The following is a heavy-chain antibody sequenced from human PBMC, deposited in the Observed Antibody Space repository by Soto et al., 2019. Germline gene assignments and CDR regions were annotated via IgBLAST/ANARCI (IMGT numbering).Heavy chain of an antibody. Sequence: EVPLVESGGGLVQPGRSLRLSCAASGFTFDDYAMHWVRQAPGKGLEWVSGISWDSGTIVYVDSVKGRFTISRDNAKNSLYLQMNSLRAEDTALYYCAKDMRGGSSSSRYYYGVDVWGQGTTVTVSS. V-gene: IGHV3-9*01. CDR1: GFTFDDYA. J-gene: IGHJ6*02. CDR2: ISWDSGTI. D-gene: IGHD6-13*01. CDR3: AKDMRGGSSSSRYYYGVDV.